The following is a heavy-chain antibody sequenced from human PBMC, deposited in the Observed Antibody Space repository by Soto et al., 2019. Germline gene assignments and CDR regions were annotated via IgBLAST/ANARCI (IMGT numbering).Heavy chain of an antibody. V-gene: IGHV4-59*08. CDR3: ARGTPSPLIVRSSRGPWFDP. CDR1: GGSISSYY. D-gene: IGHD2-15*01. J-gene: IGHJ5*02. CDR2: MYYGGRT. Sequence: LSLTCTVSGGSISSYYWSWIRQPPGKGLEWIGYMYYGGRTNYNPSLKSRVTISVDTSKMQVSLKLSSVTAADTAVYFCARGTPSPLIVRSSRGPWFDPWGQGTLVTVS.